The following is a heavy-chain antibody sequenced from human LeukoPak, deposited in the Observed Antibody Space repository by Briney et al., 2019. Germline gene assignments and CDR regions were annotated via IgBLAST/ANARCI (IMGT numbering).Heavy chain of an antibody. V-gene: IGHV4-34*01. CDR2: INHSGST. CDR1: GGSFSGYY. J-gene: IGHJ6*03. Sequence: SETLSLTCAVYGGSFSGYYWSWIRQPPGKGLEWIGEINHSGSTNYNPPLKSRVTISVDTSKNQFSLKLSSVTAADTAVYYCARAYYMDVWGKGTTVTISS. CDR3: ARAYYMDV.